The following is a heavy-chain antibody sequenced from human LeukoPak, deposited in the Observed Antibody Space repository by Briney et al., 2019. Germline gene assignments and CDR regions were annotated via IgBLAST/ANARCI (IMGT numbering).Heavy chain of an antibody. D-gene: IGHD5-24*01. CDR2: ISSSSSYI. V-gene: IGHV3-21*01. CDR1: GFTFSSYS. CDR3: ARAPLVEGYFDY. Sequence: GGSLRLSCAASGFTFSSYSMNWVRQAPGKGLEWVSSISSSSSYIYYADSVKGRFTISRDNAKNSLYLQMNSLRAEDTAVYYCARAPLVEGYFDYWGQGTLVTVSS. J-gene: IGHJ4*02.